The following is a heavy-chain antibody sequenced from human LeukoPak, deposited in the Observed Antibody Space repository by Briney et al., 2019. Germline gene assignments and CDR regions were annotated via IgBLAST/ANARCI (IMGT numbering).Heavy chain of an antibody. CDR1: GFTFSSYW. D-gene: IGHD3-16*02. J-gene: IGHJ3*02. CDR3: ARVGYQGSGGGFDI. CDR2: INSDGSST. V-gene: IGHV3-74*01. Sequence: PGGSLRLSCAASGFTFSSYWMHWVRQAPGKGLVWVSRINSDGSSTSYADSVKGRFTISRDNAKNSLYLQMNSLRAEDTAVYYCARVGYQGSGGGFDIWGQGTMVTVSS.